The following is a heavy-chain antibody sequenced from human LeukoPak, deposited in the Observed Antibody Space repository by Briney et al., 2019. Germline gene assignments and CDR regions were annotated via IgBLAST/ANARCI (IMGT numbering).Heavy chain of an antibody. Sequence: PGGSLRLSCAPCRFTFYDYTMHCVREAPEKGLECVSLISWDGGSTYYADSVKSRFIISRENNKNYLYLQMNSRRTEENALYYCAKDFDYYDSGGLGYWGQGTLVTVSS. CDR2: ISWDGGST. CDR1: RFTFYDYT. CDR3: AKDFDYYDSGGLGY. V-gene: IGHV3-43*01. J-gene: IGHJ4*02. D-gene: IGHD3-10*01.